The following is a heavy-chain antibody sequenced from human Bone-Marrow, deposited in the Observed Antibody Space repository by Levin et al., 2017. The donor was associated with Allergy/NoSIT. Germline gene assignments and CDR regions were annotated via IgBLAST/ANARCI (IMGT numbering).Heavy chain of an antibody. D-gene: IGHD5-12*01. Sequence: PGGSLRLSCAASGFTFSSYSMNWVRQAPGKGLEWVSSISSSSSYIYYADSVKGRFTISRDNAKNSLYLQMNSLRAEDTAVYYCASQTEYSGYDWVGRGPLDYWGQGTLVTVSS. J-gene: IGHJ4*02. CDR2: ISSSSSYI. CDR1: GFTFSSYS. V-gene: IGHV3-21*01. CDR3: ASQTEYSGYDWVGRGPLDY.